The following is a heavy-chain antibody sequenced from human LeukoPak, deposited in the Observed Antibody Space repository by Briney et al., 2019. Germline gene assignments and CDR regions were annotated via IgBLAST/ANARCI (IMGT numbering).Heavy chain of an antibody. D-gene: IGHD6-19*01. CDR1: GFTFDDYG. J-gene: IGHJ4*02. CDR3: AREIVSSGLYLWVDY. V-gene: IGHV3-20*04. CDR2: INWNGGTT. Sequence: GGSLRLSCAASGFTFDDYGMSWVRHAPGKGLEWVSGINWNGGTTVYADSVKGRFTISRDNAKNSLYLQMNSLRAEDTALYYCAREIVSSGLYLWVDYWGQGTLVTVSS.